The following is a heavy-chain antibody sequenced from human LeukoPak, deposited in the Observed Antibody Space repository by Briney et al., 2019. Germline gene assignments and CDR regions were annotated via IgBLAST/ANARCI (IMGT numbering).Heavy chain of an antibody. CDR1: GFTFSSYA. CDR3: ARGGAANGDAFDI. D-gene: IGHD2-15*01. J-gene: IGHJ3*02. V-gene: IGHV3-30-3*01. CDR2: ISYDGSNK. Sequence: SGGSLRLSCAASGFTFSSYAMHWVRQAPGKGLEWVAVISYDGSNKYYADSVKGRFTISRDNSKNTLYLQMNSLRAEDTAVYYCARGGAANGDAFDIWGQGTMVTVSS.